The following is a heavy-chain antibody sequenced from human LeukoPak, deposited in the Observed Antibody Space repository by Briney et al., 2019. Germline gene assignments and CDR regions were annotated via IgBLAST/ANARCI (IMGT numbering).Heavy chain of an antibody. J-gene: IGHJ3*02. Sequence: PGGSLRLSCAASGFTFSSYGMHWVRQAPGKGLEWVAVISYDGSNKYYADSVKGRFTISRDNSKNTLYLQMNSLRAEDTAVYYCAKDEMSIWGQGTMVTVSS. CDR2: ISYDGSNK. CDR1: GFTFSSYG. V-gene: IGHV3-30*18. CDR3: AKDEMSI.